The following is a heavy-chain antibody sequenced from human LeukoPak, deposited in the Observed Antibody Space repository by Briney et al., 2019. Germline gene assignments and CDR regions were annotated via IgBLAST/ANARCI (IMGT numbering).Heavy chain of an antibody. Sequence: GGSLRLSCAASGFIFSTYTMYWVRQAPGKGLEYVSAINNNGGSTYYADSVKGRFTISRDNSKNTLYLQMGSLRADDMVVYYCARRVAVTGNGTWYFDLWGRGTLVTVSS. D-gene: IGHD6-19*01. J-gene: IGHJ2*01. V-gene: IGHV3-64*02. CDR3: ARRVAVTGNGTWYFDL. CDR2: INNNGGST. CDR1: GFIFSTYT.